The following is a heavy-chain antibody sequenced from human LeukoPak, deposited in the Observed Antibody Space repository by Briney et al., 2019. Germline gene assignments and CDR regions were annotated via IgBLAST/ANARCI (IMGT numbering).Heavy chain of an antibody. CDR1: GYSFTSYW. V-gene: IGHV5-51*01. Sequence: GESLKISCKTPGYSFTSYWIAWVRQMPGKGLECMGIIYPGDSDTRYSPSFQGQVAISADKSTSTAYLQWSSLKASDTAMYYCARHFESSSLSDYWGQGTLVTVSS. D-gene: IGHD6-13*01. CDR2: IYPGDSDT. CDR3: ARHFESSSLSDY. J-gene: IGHJ4*02.